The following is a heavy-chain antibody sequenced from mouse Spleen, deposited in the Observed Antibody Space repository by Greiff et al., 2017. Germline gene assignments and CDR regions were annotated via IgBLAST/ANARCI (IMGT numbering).Heavy chain of an antibody. CDR3: ARGTTVVAHYFDY. CDR2: INPNNGGT. V-gene: IGHV1-26*01. J-gene: IGHJ2*01. CDR1: GYTFTDYY. D-gene: IGHD1-1*01. Sequence: VQLQQSGPELVKPGASVKISCKASGYTFTDYYMNWVKQSHGKSLEWIGDINPNNGGTSYNQKFKGKATLTVDKSSSTAYMELRSLTSEDSAVYYCARGTTVVAHYFDYWGQGTTLTVSS.